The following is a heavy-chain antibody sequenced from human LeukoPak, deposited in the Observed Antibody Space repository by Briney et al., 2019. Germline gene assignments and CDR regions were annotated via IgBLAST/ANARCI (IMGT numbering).Heavy chain of an antibody. CDR2: ISGSGGST. D-gene: IGHD5-24*01. CDR1: GFTFSSYG. V-gene: IGHV3-23*01. Sequence: PGGSLRLSCAASGFTFSSYGMSWVRQAPGKGLEWVSAISGSGGSTYYADSVKGRFTISRDNSKNTLYLQMNSLRAEDTAVYYCAKDPVEMATIEADAFDIWGQGTMVTVSS. CDR3: AKDPVEMATIEADAFDI. J-gene: IGHJ3*02.